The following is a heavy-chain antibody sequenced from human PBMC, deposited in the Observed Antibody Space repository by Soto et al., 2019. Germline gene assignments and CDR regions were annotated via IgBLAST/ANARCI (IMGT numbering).Heavy chain of an antibody. CDR1: GGSISSGGYY. J-gene: IGHJ4*02. D-gene: IGHD5-12*01. V-gene: IGHV4-31*03. Sequence: QVQLQESGPGLVKPSQTLSLTCTVSGGSISSGGYYWSWIRQHPGKGLEWIGYIYYSGSTYYNPSLKRRVTISVDTSKNQFSLKLSSVTAADTAVYYCASNIVAGGWYIDYWGQGTLVTVSS. CDR3: ASNIVAGGWYIDY. CDR2: IYYSGST.